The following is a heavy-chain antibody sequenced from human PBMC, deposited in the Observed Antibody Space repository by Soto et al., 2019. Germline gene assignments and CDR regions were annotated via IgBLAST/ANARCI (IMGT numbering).Heavy chain of an antibody. V-gene: IGHV4-61*01. CDR2: IYYSGST. D-gene: IGHD3-22*01. CDR3: ASTQHYYDSSGYDGYFDY. J-gene: IGHJ4*02. CDR1: GGSVSSGSYY. Sequence: SETLSLTCTVSGGSVSSGSYYWSWIRQPPGKGLEWIGYIYYSGSTNYNPSLKSRVTISVDTSKNQFSLKLSSVTAADTAVYYCASTQHYYDSSGYDGYFDYWGQGTLGTVS.